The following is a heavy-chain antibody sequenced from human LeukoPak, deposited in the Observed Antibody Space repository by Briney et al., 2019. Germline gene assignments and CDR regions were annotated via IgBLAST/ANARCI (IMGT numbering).Heavy chain of an antibody. CDR3: ATSGSDSSGYYYYMDV. D-gene: IGHD6-25*01. CDR1: GYTLTELS. J-gene: IGHJ6*03. CDR2: FDHEDGET. V-gene: IGHV1-24*01. Sequence: GASVKVSCKVSGYTLTELSMHWVRQAPGKGIEWMGGFDHEDGETIYAQKFQGRVTMTEDTSTDTAYTELRSLRSEDTAVYYCATSGSDSSGYYYYMDVWGKGTTVTVSS.